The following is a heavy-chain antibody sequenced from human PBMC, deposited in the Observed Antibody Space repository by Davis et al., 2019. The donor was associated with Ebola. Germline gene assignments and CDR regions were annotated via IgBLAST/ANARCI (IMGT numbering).Heavy chain of an antibody. Sequence: GESLKISCAASGFTFSDHYMSWIRQAPGKELEWVSKISSKSTRTEYADSVRGRFTISRDNSKNLLLLEMSSLRAEDTAVYYCAREGFYFYGMDVWGQGTTVTVSS. V-gene: IGHV3-11*06. J-gene: IGHJ6*02. D-gene: IGHD2/OR15-2a*01. CDR1: GFTFSDHY. CDR3: AREGFYFYGMDV. CDR2: ISSKSTRT.